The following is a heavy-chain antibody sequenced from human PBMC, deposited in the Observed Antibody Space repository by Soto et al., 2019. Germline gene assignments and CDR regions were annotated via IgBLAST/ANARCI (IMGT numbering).Heavy chain of an antibody. CDR2: IYYSGST. D-gene: IGHD3-3*01. CDR1: GGSISSYY. CDR3: ARSGGVFNDFWSGYQPYMDV. J-gene: IGHJ6*03. Sequence: KPSETLSLTCTVSGGSISSYYWSWIRQPPGKGLEWIGYIYYSGSTNYNPSLKSRVTISVDTSKNQFSLKLSSVTAADTAVYYCARSGGVFNDFWSGYQPYMDVWGKGTTVTVSS. V-gene: IGHV4-59*08.